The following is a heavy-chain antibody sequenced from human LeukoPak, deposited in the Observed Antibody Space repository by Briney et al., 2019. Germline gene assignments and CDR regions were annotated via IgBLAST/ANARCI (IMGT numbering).Heavy chain of an antibody. CDR2: IWYDGSNK. J-gene: IGHJ4*02. CDR1: GFTFSIYG. Sequence: GGSLRLSCAASGFTFSIYGMHWVRQAPGKGLEWVAVIWYDGSNKYYADSVKGRFTISRDNSKNTLYLQMNSLRAEDTAVYYCARDSSSWYKYFDYWGQGTLVTVSS. CDR3: ARDSSSWYKYFDY. V-gene: IGHV3-33*01. D-gene: IGHD6-13*01.